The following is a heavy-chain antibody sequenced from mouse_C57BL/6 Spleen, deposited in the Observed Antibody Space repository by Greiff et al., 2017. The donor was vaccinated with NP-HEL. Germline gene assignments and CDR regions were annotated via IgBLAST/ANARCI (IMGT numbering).Heavy chain of an antibody. CDR3: ARAYYSNYVPFDY. Sequence: QVQLQQSGPGLVQPSQSLSITCTVSGFSLTSYGVHWVRQSPGKGLEWLGVIWSGGSTDYNAAFISRLSISKDNSKSQVFFKMTSLQAYDTAIYYCARAYYSNYVPFDYWGQGTTLTVSS. D-gene: IGHD2-5*01. J-gene: IGHJ2*01. CDR1: GFSLTSYG. V-gene: IGHV2-2*01. CDR2: IWSGGST.